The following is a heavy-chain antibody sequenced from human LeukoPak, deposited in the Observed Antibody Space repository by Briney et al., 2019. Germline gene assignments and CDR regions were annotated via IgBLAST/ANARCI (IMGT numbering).Heavy chain of an antibody. Sequence: ASVKVSCKASGGTFSSYAISWVRQAPGRGLEWMGWISAYNGNTNYAQKLQGRVTMTTDTSTSTAYMELRSLRSDDTAVYYCARDIREWESKNTGYWGQGTLVTVSS. CDR1: GGTFSSYA. CDR3: ARDIREWESKNTGY. V-gene: IGHV1-18*01. CDR2: ISAYNGNT. D-gene: IGHD1-26*01. J-gene: IGHJ4*02.